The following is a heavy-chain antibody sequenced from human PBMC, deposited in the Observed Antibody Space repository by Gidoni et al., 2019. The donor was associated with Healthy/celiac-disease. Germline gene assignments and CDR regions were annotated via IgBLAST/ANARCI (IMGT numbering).Heavy chain of an antibody. CDR2: ISSSSSYI. CDR3: ARFLGADWYFDL. Sequence: VQLVESGGGLVKPGGSLRLSCAASGFTFSSYSMNWVRQAPGKGLEWVSSISSSSSYIYYADSVKGRFTISRDNAKNSLYLQMNSLRAEDTAVYYCARFLGADWYFDLWGRGTLVTVSS. D-gene: IGHD3-10*01. J-gene: IGHJ2*01. V-gene: IGHV3-21*01. CDR1: GFTFSSYS.